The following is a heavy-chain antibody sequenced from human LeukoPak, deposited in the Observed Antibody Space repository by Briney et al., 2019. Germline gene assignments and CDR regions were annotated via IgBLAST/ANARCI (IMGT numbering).Heavy chain of an antibody. V-gene: IGHV3-21*01. CDR2: ISSSSSYI. CDR3: ARGRFLEWFFDY. D-gene: IGHD3-3*01. Sequence: GRSLRLSCAASGFTFSSYSMNWVRQAPGKGLEWVSSISSSSSYIYYADSVKGRFTISRDNAKNSLYLQRNSLRAEDTAVYYCARGRFLEWFFDYWGQGTLVTVSS. CDR1: GFTFSSYS. J-gene: IGHJ4*02.